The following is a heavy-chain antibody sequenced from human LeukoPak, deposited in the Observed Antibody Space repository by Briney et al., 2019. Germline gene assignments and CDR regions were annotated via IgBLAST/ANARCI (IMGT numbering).Heavy chain of an antibody. J-gene: IGHJ5*02. V-gene: IGHV1-8*01. D-gene: IGHD3-9*01. CDR2: MNPNSGNT. CDR1: GYTFTSYD. CDR3: ARAPYYDISPNWFDP. Sequence: ASVKVSCKASGYTFTSYDINWVRQATGQGLEWMGWMNPNSGNTGYAQKFQGGVTMTRNTSISTAYMELSSLRSEDTAVYYCARAPYYDISPNWFDPWGQGTLVTVSS.